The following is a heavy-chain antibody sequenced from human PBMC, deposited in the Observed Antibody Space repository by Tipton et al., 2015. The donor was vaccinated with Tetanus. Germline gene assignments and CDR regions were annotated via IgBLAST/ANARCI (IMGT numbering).Heavy chain of an antibody. CDR3: ARQRPHKSNYYDSSGYIDY. CDR2: IYLSGNT. Sequence: TLSLTCAVSGASISSGYWWSWVRQPPAKGLEWIGEIYLSGNTNYNPSLKSRVTMSVDRSKNQFSLELSSVTAADTAVYYCARQRPHKSNYYDSSGYIDYWGQGTLVTVSS. CDR1: GASISSGYW. V-gene: IGHV4-4*02. D-gene: IGHD3-22*01. J-gene: IGHJ4*02.